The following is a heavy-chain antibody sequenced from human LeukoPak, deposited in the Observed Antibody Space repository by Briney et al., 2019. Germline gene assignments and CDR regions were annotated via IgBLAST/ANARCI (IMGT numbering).Heavy chain of an antibody. J-gene: IGHJ4*02. Sequence: GGSLRLSCAASGFTFSSYAMSWVRQAPGKGLEWVSAISGSGGSTYYADSVKGRFTISRDNPKNTLYLQMNSLRAEDTAVYYCAKEGYYGSGRRQPVDYWGQGTLVTVSS. CDR1: GFTFSSYA. D-gene: IGHD3-10*01. CDR2: ISGSGGST. V-gene: IGHV3-23*01. CDR3: AKEGYYGSGRRQPVDY.